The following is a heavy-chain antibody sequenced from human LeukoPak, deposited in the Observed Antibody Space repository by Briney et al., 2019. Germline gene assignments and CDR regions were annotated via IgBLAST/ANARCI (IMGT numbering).Heavy chain of an antibody. D-gene: IGHD3-22*01. CDR1: GGSISSNC. V-gene: IGHV4-4*09. CDR3: ARHPIYDSTGSYFDS. CDR2: IYSSGST. J-gene: IGHJ4*02. Sequence: SETLSLTCIVSGGSISSNCWSWIRQPPGKGLEWIGYIYSSGSTNYNPSLKSRVTMSVDTPKNQFSLKLSSVTAADTAVYYCARHPIYDSTGSYFDSWGQGTLVTVSS.